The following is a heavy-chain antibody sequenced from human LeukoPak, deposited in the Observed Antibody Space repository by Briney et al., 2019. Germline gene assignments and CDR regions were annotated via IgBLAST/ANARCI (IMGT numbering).Heavy chain of an antibody. J-gene: IGHJ4*02. Sequence: PGESLKISCKGSGYSFTSYWIGWVRQMPGKGLEWMGIIYPGDSDTRYSPSFQGQVTISADKSISTAYPQWSSLKASDTAMYYCARPRDSSGFNFDYWGQGTLVTVSS. CDR1: GYSFTSYW. V-gene: IGHV5-51*01. CDR2: IYPGDSDT. CDR3: ARPRDSSGFNFDY. D-gene: IGHD3-22*01.